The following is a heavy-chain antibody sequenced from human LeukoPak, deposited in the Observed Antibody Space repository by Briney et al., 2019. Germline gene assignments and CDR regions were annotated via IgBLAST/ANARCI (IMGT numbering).Heavy chain of an antibody. Sequence: SETLSLTCTVSGGSINGGVSYWGWIRQSPGKGLEWIGSAFYTGNTYYNPSLKRRVNVLVDTSKNQFSLKLTSVTAADTAVYYCARRVTVIYYMDLWGKGTTVTVSS. D-gene: IGHD3-22*01. CDR2: AFYTGNT. V-gene: IGHV4-39*07. J-gene: IGHJ6*03. CDR1: GGSINGGVSY. CDR3: ARRVTVIYYMDL.